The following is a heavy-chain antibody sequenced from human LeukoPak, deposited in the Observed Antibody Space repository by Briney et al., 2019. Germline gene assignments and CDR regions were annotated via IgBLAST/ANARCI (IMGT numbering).Heavy chain of an antibody. CDR2: ISGSGGST. Sequence: GGSLRLSCAASGFTFSSYAMSWVRQAPGKGLEWVSAISGSGGSTYYADSVKGRFTISRDNSKNTLYLQMNSLRAEDTAVYFCARDFRNNGGNLDYWGQGTLVTVS. CDR1: GFTFSSYA. V-gene: IGHV3-23*01. J-gene: IGHJ4*02. D-gene: IGHD4-23*01. CDR3: ARDFRNNGGNLDY.